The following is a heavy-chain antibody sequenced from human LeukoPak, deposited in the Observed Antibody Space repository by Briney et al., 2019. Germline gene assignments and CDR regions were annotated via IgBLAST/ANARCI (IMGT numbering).Heavy chain of an antibody. CDR2: IYRGGST. CDR3: ASGNSGLYYFDY. V-gene: IGHV3-53*01. J-gene: IGHJ4*02. Sequence: GGSLRLSCAPTGLIVIGNYMSWVRQAPWKGLEWAPVIYRGGSTYCADSVKRRFTISRDNSKNTVYLQMNNLRDEDTAVYYCASGNSGLYYFDYWGQGTLVTVSS. CDR1: GLIVIGNY. D-gene: IGHD5-12*01.